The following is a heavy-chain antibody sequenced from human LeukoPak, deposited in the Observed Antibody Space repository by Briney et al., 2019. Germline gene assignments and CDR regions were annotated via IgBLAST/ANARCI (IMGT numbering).Heavy chain of an antibody. CDR2: IYYSGST. CDR1: GGSISSSSYY. Sequence: PSETLSLTCIVSGGSISSSSYYWGWIRQPPGKGLEWIGSIYYSGSTYYNPSLKSRVTTSIDTSKNQFSLNLISVTAADTAVYFCARLRRGCSGGDCYLDHYGMDVWGPGTTVTVSS. CDR3: ARLRRGCSGGDCYLDHYGMDV. V-gene: IGHV4-39*01. J-gene: IGHJ6*02. D-gene: IGHD2-21*02.